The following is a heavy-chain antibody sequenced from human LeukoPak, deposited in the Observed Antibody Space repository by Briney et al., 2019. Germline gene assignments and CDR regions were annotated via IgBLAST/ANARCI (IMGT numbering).Heavy chain of an antibody. V-gene: IGHV4-59*01. J-gene: IGHJ4*02. CDR1: GGSISSYY. CDR2: IYYSGST. D-gene: IGHD6-19*01. Sequence: SETLSLTCTVSGGSISSYYWSWIRQPPGKGLEWIGYIYYSGSTNYNPSLKSRVTISVDTSKNQCSLKLSSVTAADTAVYFCARVAYSSGWASFDYWGQGTLVTVSS. CDR3: ARVAYSSGWASFDY.